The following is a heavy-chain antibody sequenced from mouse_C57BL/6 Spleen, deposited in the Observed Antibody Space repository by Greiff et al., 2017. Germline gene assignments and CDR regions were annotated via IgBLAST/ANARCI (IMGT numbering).Heavy chain of an antibody. V-gene: IGHV5-9-1*02. CDR3: TRDLDYSKSMDY. J-gene: IGHJ4*01. CDR1: GFTFSSYA. Sequence: EVKVVESGEGLVKPGGSLKLSCAASGFTFSSYAMSWVRQTPEKRLEWVAYISSGGDYIYYADTVKGRFTFSRDNARNTLYLQMSSLKSEDTAMXYCTRDLDYSKSMDYWGQGTSVTVSS. CDR2: ISSGGDYI. D-gene: IGHD2-5*01.